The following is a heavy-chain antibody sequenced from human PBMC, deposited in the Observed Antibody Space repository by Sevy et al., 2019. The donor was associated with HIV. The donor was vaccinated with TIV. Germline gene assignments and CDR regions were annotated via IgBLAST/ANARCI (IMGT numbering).Heavy chain of an antibody. CDR2: ISSSGSTI. CDR1: GFTFSDYY. Sequence: GGSLRLSCAASGFTFSDYYMSWIRQAPRKGLEWVPYISSSGSTIYYADSVKGRFTISRDNAKNSLYLQMNSLRAEDTAVYYCAREKKGSYVPDYWGQGTLVTVSS. V-gene: IGHV3-11*01. J-gene: IGHJ4*02. CDR3: AREKKGSYVPDY. D-gene: IGHD3-16*01.